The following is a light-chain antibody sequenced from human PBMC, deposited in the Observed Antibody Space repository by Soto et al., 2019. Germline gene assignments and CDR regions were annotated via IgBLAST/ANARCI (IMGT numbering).Light chain of an antibody. CDR1: QSISSW. CDR2: VAS. V-gene: IGKV1-5*01. J-gene: IGKJ1*01. Sequence: DIQMTQSPSTLSASVGDGVTITCRASQSISSWLAWYQQKPGKAPNLLIYVASSLQSGVPSRFSGSGSGTEFTLTISSLQPDDFATYYCQQYNSYPWTFGQGTKVDIK. CDR3: QQYNSYPWT.